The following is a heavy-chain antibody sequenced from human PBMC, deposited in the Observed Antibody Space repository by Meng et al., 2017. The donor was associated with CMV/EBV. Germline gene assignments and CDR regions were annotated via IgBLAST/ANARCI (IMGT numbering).Heavy chain of an antibody. Sequence: SETLSLTCTASGGSISSYYWSWIRQPPGKGLEWIGYIYYSGGTNYNPSLKSRVTISVDTSKNQISLKLSSVTAADTAVYYCARAGVPVDWFDPWGQGTLVTVSS. J-gene: IGHJ5*02. V-gene: IGHV4-59*01. CDR1: GGSISSYY. D-gene: IGHD6-19*01. CDR3: ARAGVPVDWFDP. CDR2: IYYSGGT.